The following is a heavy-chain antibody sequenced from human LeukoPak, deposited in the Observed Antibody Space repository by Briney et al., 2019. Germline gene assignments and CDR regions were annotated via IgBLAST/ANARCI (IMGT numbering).Heavy chain of an antibody. CDR3: ASKYYYDSSGYLDY. CDR2: IYTSGST. CDR1: GGSISSYY. V-gene: IGHV4-4*07. D-gene: IGHD3-22*01. Sequence: SETLSLTCTVSGGSISSYYWSWIRQPAGKGLEWIGRIYTSGSTNYNPSLKSRVTISVDTSKNQFSLKLSSVTAADTAVYYCASKYYYDSSGYLDYWGQGTLVTVSS. J-gene: IGHJ4*02.